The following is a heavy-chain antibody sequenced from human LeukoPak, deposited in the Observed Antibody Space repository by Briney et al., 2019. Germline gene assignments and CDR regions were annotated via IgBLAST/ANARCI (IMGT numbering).Heavy chain of an antibody. CDR3: ARGAGQQLVHYYYYGMDV. CDR1: GFTVSSNY. J-gene: IGHJ6*02. CDR2: IYSGGST. D-gene: IGHD6-13*01. V-gene: IGHV3-53*01. Sequence: GGSLRLSCAASGFTVSSNYMSWVRQAPGKGLEWVSVIYSGGSTYYADSVKGRFTISRDNSKNTLYLQMNSLRAEDTAVYYCARGAGQQLVHYYYYGMDVWGQGTTVTVSS.